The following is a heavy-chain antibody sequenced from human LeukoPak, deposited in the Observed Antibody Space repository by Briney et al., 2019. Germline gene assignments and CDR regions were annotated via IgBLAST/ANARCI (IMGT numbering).Heavy chain of an antibody. CDR3: ARIEWERLGRAFDI. CDR1: GFAVSDNC. Sequence: GWSLRLSCAASGFAVSDNCMTWVRQAPGKGLEWVSSIYNTGATHYAESVKGRFTISRDNSKNTLFLQMNSLRAEDMAVYYCARIEWERLGRAFDIWGQGTMVTVSS. CDR2: IYNTGAT. V-gene: IGHV3-53*01. J-gene: IGHJ3*02. D-gene: IGHD1-26*01.